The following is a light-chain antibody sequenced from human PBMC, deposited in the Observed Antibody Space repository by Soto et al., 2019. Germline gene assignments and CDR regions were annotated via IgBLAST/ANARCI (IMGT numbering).Light chain of an antibody. CDR3: QQYGSSGT. V-gene: IGKV3-15*01. CDR1: QSVSSN. J-gene: IGKJ1*01. CDR2: GAS. Sequence: EIVMTQSPATLSVSPGERATLSCRASQSVSSNLAWYQQKPGQAPRLLIYGASTRATGIPARFSGSGSGTDFTLTINSLEPEDFAVYYCQQYGSSGTFGQGTKVDIK.